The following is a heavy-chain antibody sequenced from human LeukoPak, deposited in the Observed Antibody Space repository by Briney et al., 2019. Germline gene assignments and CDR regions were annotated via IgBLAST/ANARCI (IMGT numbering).Heavy chain of an antibody. Sequence: SETLSLTCAVYGGSYSGYYWSWIRQPPGKGLEWIGEINHSGSTNYNPSLKCRVTISVDTSKNQFSLKLSSVTAADTAVYYCARGMAATVWFDPWGQGTLVTVSS. CDR3: ARGMAATVWFDP. CDR2: INHSGST. D-gene: IGHD2-15*01. V-gene: IGHV4-34*01. CDR1: GGSYSGYY. J-gene: IGHJ5*02.